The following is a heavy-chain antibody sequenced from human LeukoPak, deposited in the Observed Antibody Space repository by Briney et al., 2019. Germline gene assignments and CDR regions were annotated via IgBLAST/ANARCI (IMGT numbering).Heavy chain of an antibody. J-gene: IGHJ4*02. CDR3: ATGLEPYNWNYDY. D-gene: IGHD1-7*01. V-gene: IGHV1-24*01. CDR1: GGTFSSYA. Sequence: ASVKVSCKASGGTFSSYAISWVRQAPGKGLEWMGGFDPEDGETIYAQKFQGRVTMTEDTSTDTAYMELSSLRSEDTAVYYCATGLEPYNWNYDYWGQGTLVTVSS. CDR2: FDPEDGET.